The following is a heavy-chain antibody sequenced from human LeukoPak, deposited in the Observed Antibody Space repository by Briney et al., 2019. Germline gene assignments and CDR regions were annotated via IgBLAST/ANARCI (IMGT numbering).Heavy chain of an antibody. CDR2: IYYSGST. J-gene: IGHJ5*02. CDR3: ARRTGYYYDSSGYSFWFDP. V-gene: IGHV4-59*08. CDR1: GGSISSYY. D-gene: IGHD3-22*01. Sequence: PSETLSVTCTVSGGSISSYYWSWIRQPRGKGLEWIGYIYYSGSTNYNPSLKSRVTISVDTSKNQFSLKLSSVTAADTAVYYCARRTGYYYDSSGYSFWFDPWGQGTLVTVSS.